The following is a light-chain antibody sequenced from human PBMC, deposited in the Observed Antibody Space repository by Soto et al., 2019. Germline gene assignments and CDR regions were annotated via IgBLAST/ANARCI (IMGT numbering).Light chain of an antibody. Sequence: EVVLTQSPDTLSLSPGETATLSCRASQGVGITLAWYQQKPGQTPRLLIYNAFTRATGIPARFSGSGSGTEFTLTINSLQSEDSAVYYCQRYNDWPLTFGGGTKVEVK. CDR3: QRYNDWPLT. CDR2: NAF. V-gene: IGKV3-15*01. CDR1: QGVGIT. J-gene: IGKJ4*01.